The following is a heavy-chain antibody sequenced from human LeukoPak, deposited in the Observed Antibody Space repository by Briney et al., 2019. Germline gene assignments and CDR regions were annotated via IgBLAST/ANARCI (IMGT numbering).Heavy chain of an antibody. D-gene: IGHD1-26*01. CDR1: GGSFSGYY. V-gene: IGHV4-34*01. Sequence: SETLSLTCAVYGGSFSGYYWSWIRQPPGKGLEWIGEINHSGSTNYNPSLKSRVTISVDTSKNQFSLKLSSVTAADTAVYYCARHAYSGSYYLDYWGQGTLVTVSS. J-gene: IGHJ4*02. CDR3: ARHAYSGSYYLDY. CDR2: INHSGST.